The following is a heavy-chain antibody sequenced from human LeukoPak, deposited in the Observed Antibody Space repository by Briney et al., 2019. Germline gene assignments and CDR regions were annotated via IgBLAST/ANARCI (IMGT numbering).Heavy chain of an antibody. J-gene: IGHJ4*02. CDR1: WFTFRNYA. D-gene: IGHD3-10*01. V-gene: IGHV3-23*01. Sequence: GGSLRLSCAAAWFTFRNYAISWLFDHPFKDLESISVISASVAITTYGVSVAERFIISRDNSKNTLYLQMNSLRAEDTAVYYCARDRRWSESWYFDYWGQGTLVTVSS. CDR3: ARDRRWSESWYFDY. CDR2: ISASVAIT.